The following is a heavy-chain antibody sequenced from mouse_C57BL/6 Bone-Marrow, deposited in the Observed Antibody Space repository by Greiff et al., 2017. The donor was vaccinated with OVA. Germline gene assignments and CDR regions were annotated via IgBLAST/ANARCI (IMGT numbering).Heavy chain of an antibody. Sequence: EVMLVESGGDLVKPGGSLKLSCAASGFTFSSYGMSWVRQTPDKRLEWVATISSGGGSTYYPASVKGRFTISRDNAKNTLYLQMSSLKSEDTAMYYCARYGNSYYFDYWGQGTTLPVSS. CDR2: ISSGGGST. V-gene: IGHV5-6*01. J-gene: IGHJ2*01. D-gene: IGHD2-10*02. CDR3: ARYGNSYYFDY. CDR1: GFTFSSYG.